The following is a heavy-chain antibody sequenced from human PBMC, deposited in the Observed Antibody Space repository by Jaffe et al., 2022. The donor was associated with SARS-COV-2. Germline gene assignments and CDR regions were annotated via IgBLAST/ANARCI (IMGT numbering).Heavy chain of an antibody. V-gene: IGHV3-30-3*01. CDR3: ARSAGELQYYFDY. CDR1: GFTFSSYA. D-gene: IGHD1-26*01. CDR2: ISYDGSNK. Sequence: QVQLVESGGGVVQPGRSLRLSCAASGFTFSSYAMHWVRQAPGKGLEWVAVISYDGSNKYYADSVKGRFTISRDNSKNTLYLQMNSLRAEDTAVYYCARSAGELQYYFDYWGQGTLVTVSS. J-gene: IGHJ4*02.